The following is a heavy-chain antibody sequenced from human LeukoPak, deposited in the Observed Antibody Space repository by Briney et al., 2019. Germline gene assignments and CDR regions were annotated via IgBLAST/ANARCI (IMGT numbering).Heavy chain of an antibody. V-gene: IGHV3-74*01. CDR3: ATPGIRDQYDLDY. CDR1: GFTFRSFW. CDR2: INTDGSST. Sequence: TGGSLRLSCVVSGFTFRSFWMHWVRQAPGKGLVWVSRINTDGSSTTYADSVKGRFTISRDNAKNTLYLQMNSLRAEDTAVYYCATPGIRDQYDLDYWGQGALVTVSS. J-gene: IGHJ4*02. D-gene: IGHD6-13*01.